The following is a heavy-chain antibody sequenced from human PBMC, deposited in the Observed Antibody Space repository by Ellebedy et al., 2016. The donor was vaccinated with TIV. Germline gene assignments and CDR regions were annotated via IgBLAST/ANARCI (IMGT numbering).Heavy chain of an antibody. CDR3: ARGAFDKTADY. Sequence: AASVKVSCKASGGTFSSYAISWVRQAPGQGLEWMGGIIPIFGTANYAQKFQGRVTITADESTSTAYMELSSLRSEDTAVYYCARGAFDKTADYWGQGTLVTVSS. J-gene: IGHJ4*02. D-gene: IGHD1-14*01. CDR1: GGTFSSYA. V-gene: IGHV1-69*13. CDR2: IIPIFGTA.